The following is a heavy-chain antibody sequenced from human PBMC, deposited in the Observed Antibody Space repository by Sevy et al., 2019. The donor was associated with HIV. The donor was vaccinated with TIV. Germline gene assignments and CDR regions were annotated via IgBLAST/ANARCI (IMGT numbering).Heavy chain of an antibody. CDR3: AKDLDPAGYGFSQGMDV. Sequence: GGSLRLSCAASRFAFGDDAFHWVRQPPGKGLEWVSGISWNSGTIGYADSGKGRFTISRDNAKNSLYLHMNSLRPEDTAFYYCAKDLDPAGYGFSQGMDVWGQGTTVTVSS. J-gene: IGHJ6*02. V-gene: IGHV3-9*01. CDR1: RFAFGDDA. CDR2: ISWNSGTI. D-gene: IGHD5-18*01.